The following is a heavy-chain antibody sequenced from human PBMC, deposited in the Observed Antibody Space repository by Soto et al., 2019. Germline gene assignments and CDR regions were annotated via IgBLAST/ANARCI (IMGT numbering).Heavy chain of an antibody. V-gene: IGHV3-48*02. Sequence: EVQLVESGGGLVQPWGSLRLSCAASGFTFSSYNMNWVRQAPGKGLEWVAYISSSSETIYYADSVKGRFTISRDNAKKSVLLQMRSLGHADSAVYYCARDEENVVLEAATPWFSCMDVWGQGTTVTVPS. D-gene: IGHD2-15*01. CDR3: ARDEENVVLEAATPWFSCMDV. CDR1: GFTFSSYN. J-gene: IGHJ6*02. CDR2: ISSSSETI.